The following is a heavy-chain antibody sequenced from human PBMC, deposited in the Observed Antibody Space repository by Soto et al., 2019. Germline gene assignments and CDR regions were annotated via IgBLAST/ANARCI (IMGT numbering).Heavy chain of an antibody. CDR2: IYHSGST. CDR1: GYSISSGYY. Sequence: KPSETLSLTCAVSGYSISSGYYWGWIRQPPGKGLEWIGSIYHSGSTYYNPSLKSRVTISVDTSKNQFSLKLSSVTAADTAVYYCARILGRFGLYWFDPWGQGTLVTVSS. V-gene: IGHV4-38-2*01. D-gene: IGHD3-10*01. J-gene: IGHJ5*02. CDR3: ARILGRFGLYWFDP.